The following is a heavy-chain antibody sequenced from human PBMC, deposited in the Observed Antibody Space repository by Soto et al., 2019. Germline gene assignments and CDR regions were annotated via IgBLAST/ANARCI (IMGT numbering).Heavy chain of an antibody. CDR3: ARETPYGGASDY. CDR2: INPGNGNT. Sequence: ASVKVSCKASGYTFTSYGMNWVRQAPGRGLEWMGWINPGNGNTKYSQKFQGRVIIERDTSASTAYMELRSLRSDDTAVYYCARETPYGGASDYWGQGTLVTVSS. V-gene: IGHV1-3*01. CDR1: GYTFTSYG. D-gene: IGHD4-17*01. J-gene: IGHJ4*02.